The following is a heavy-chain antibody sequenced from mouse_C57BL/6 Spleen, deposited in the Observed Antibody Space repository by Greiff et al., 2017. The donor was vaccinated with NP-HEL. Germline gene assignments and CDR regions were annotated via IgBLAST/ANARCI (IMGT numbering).Heavy chain of an antibody. CDR3: ARIKKLVATYFAY. Sequence: QVQLQQSGAELVKAGASVKMSCKASGYTFTSYWMHWVKQRLGQGLEWFAETNPTNGRTYDKEKFKSKATLTVDKSSSTAYMLLSGPTFEDSAVYYCARIKKLVATYFAYWGQGTTLTVSS. CDR1: GYTFTSYW. CDR2: TNPTNGRT. J-gene: IGHJ2*01. V-gene: IGHV1S81*02. D-gene: IGHD1-1*01.